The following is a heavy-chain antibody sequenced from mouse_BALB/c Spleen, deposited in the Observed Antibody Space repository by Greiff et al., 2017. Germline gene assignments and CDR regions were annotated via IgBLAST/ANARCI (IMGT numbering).Heavy chain of an antibody. J-gene: IGHJ3*01. V-gene: IGHV3-2*02. CDR3: ARGYSWFAY. CDR2: ISYSGST. Sequence: EVQLVESGPGLVKPSQSLSLTCTVTGYSITSDYAWNWIRQFPGNKLEWMGYISYSGSTSYNPSLKSRISITRDTSKNQFFLQLNSVTTEDTATYYCARGYSWFAYWGQGTLVTVSA. D-gene: IGHD2-14*01. CDR1: GYSITSDYA.